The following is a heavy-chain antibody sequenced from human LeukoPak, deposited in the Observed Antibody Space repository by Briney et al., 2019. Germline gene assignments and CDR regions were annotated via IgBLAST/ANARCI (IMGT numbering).Heavy chain of an antibody. Sequence: GGSLRLSCAASGFIFSMNWVRQAPGKGLEWVSSMAYSNNRTYYADSVKGRFTISRDDSRNTVFLQMKNLRAEDTAIYYCAKSEGVATMAIFDFWGQGTLVTVSS. V-gene: IGHV3-23*05. J-gene: IGHJ4*02. CDR1: GFIFS. D-gene: IGHD5-12*01. CDR3: AKSEGVATMAIFDF. CDR2: MAYSNNRT.